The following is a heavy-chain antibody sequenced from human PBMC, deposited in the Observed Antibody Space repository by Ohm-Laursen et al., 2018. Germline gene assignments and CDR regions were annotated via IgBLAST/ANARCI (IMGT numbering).Heavy chain of an antibody. CDR2: INQSGSP. Sequence: PSETLSLTCTVNGGSSSGYFWNLIRQPPGEGLGWVGEINQSGSPKYHPSLKSRVTLSADSSNSQFSLRLTSVTAADTAIYYCARGSGYFKLDVWGQGTTVTVSS. J-gene: IGHJ6*02. D-gene: IGHD5-12*01. CDR1: GGSSSGYF. CDR3: ARGSGYFKLDV. V-gene: IGHV4-34*01.